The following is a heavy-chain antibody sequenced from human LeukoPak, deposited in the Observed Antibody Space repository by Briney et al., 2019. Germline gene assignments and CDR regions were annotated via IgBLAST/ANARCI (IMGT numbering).Heavy chain of an antibody. J-gene: IGHJ4*02. CDR2: IYYSGST. Sequence: SETLSLTCTVSGGSISSGGYYWSWIRQHPGKGLEWIGYIYYSGSTYYNPSLKSRVTISVDTSKNQFSLKLTSVTAADTAVYYCATGETGSTLGGYWGQGTLVTVSS. D-gene: IGHD1-1*01. CDR1: GGSISSGGYY. V-gene: IGHV4-31*03. CDR3: ATGETGSTLGGY.